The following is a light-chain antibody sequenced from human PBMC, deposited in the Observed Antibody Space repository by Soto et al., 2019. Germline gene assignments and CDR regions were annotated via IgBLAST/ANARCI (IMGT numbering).Light chain of an antibody. V-gene: IGLV1-40*01. CDR2: GNT. Sequence: QSVLTQPPSVSGAPGQRVIISCTGSSSNIGAGYGVHWYQQLPGRVPKLLIYGNTNRPSGVPDRFSGSKSDTSGSLAITGLEAEDEADYYCQSYHSSLSGYVFGTGTKVTVL. J-gene: IGLJ1*01. CDR1: SSNIGAGYG. CDR3: QSYHSSLSGYV.